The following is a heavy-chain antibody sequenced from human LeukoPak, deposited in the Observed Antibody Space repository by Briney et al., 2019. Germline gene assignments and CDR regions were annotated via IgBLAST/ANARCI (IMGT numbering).Heavy chain of an antibody. Sequence: PGGSLRLSCAASGFTVSNHYMSWVRQAPGKGLEWVSIIYSSGATSYVDSVKGRFTISRDNSENTVHLQMNSLGADDTAVYYCATGELVRSGSPYWGQGTLVTVSS. CDR1: GFTVSNHY. V-gene: IGHV3-66*01. CDR3: ATGELVRSGSPY. CDR2: IYSSGAT. D-gene: IGHD3-10*01. J-gene: IGHJ4*02.